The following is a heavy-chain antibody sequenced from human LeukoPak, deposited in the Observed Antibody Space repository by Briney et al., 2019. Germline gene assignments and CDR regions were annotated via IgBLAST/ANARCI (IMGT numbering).Heavy chain of an antibody. CDR3: ARPLDCSSTSASCYGGGDY. D-gene: IGHD2-2*01. J-gene: IGHJ4*02. CDR2: IYPGDSDT. Sequence: ESLKISCQGSGYSLTNYWIGWVRQMPGKGLEWMGIIYPGDSDTRYSPSFQGQVTISADKSISTAYLQWSSLKASDTAMYYCARPLDCSSTSASCYGGGDYWGQGTLVTVSS. V-gene: IGHV5-51*01. CDR1: GYSLTNYW.